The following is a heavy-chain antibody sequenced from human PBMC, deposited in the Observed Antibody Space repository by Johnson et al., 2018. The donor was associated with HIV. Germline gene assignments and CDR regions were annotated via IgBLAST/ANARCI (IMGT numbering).Heavy chain of an antibody. CDR1: GFIFNSYG. CDR2: ITGNGGST. J-gene: IGHJ3*02. CDR3: AREGRGRIDAFDI. Sequence: QVQLVESGGGVVHPGGSLRLSCAASGFIFNSYGMHWVRQAPGKGLEYVSGITGNGGSTYYANSVKGRFTISRDNSKNTLYLQMNSLRAEDTAVYYCAREGRGRIDAFDIWGQGTMVTVSS. V-gene: IGHV3-64*04. D-gene: IGHD3-16*01.